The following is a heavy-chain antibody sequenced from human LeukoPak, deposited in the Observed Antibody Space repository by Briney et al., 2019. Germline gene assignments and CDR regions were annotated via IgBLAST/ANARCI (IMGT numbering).Heavy chain of an antibody. CDR3: AMAPDSSGYYPFDY. Sequence: APVKVSCKVSGYTLTELSMHWVRQAPGKGLEWMGGFDPEDGETIYAQKFQGRVTMTEDTSTDTAYMELSSLRSEDTAVYYCAMAPDSSGYYPFDYWGQGTLVTVSS. J-gene: IGHJ4*02. CDR1: GYTLTELS. V-gene: IGHV1-24*01. CDR2: FDPEDGET. D-gene: IGHD3-22*01.